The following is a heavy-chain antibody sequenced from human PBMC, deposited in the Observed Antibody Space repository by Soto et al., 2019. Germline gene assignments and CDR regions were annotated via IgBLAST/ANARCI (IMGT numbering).Heavy chain of an antibody. CDR2: ISSNGGST. J-gene: IGHJ6*03. V-gene: IGHV3-64*01. CDR1: GFTFSSYA. D-gene: IGHD6-6*01. CDR3: VRDQHLNIAARLSYYYYYMDV. Sequence: EVQLVESGGGLVQPGGSLRLSCAASGFTFSSYAMHWVRQAPGKGLEYVSAISSNGGSTYYANSVKGRFTISRDNSKNTLYLQMGSLRAEDMAVYYCVRDQHLNIAARLSYYYYYMDVWGKGTTVTVSS.